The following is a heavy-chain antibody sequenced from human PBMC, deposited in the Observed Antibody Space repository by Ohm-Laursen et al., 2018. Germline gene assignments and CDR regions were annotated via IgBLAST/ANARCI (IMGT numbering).Heavy chain of an antibody. CDR1: GFTFSSYA. J-gene: IGHJ4*02. CDR2: ISGSGGST. CDR3: AKDRQFPDSGGWYDY. Sequence: SLRLSCSASGFTFSSYAMSWVRQAPGKGLEWVSSISGSGGSTYYADSVKGRFTISRDNSKNTLFLQMNSLRAEDTAVYYCAKDRQFPDSGGWYDYWGQGSLVTVSS. D-gene: IGHD6-19*01. V-gene: IGHV3-23*01.